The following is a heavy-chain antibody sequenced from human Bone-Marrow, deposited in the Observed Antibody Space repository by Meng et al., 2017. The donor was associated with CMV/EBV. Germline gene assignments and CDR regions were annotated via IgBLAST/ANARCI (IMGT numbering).Heavy chain of an antibody. Sequence: GSLRLSCTVSGGSISSSSYYWGWIRQPPGKGLEWIGSIYYSGSTYYNPSLKSRVTISVDTSKNQFSLKLSSVTAADTAVYYCARDYYDFWSGYYTYYFDYWGQGTLVTVSS. CDR2: IYYSGST. CDR1: GGSISSSSYY. CDR3: ARDYYDFWSGYYTYYFDY. D-gene: IGHD3-3*01. J-gene: IGHJ4*02. V-gene: IGHV4-39*07.